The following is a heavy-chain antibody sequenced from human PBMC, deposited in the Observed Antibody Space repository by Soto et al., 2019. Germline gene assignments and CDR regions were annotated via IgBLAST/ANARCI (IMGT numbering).Heavy chain of an antibody. CDR2: IYTSGST. J-gene: IGHJ4*02. CDR3: ARGPLCTNGVCYEIFDY. Sequence: QVQLQESGPGLVKPSETLSLTCTVSGGSISSYYWSWIRQPAGKGLEWIGRIYTSGSTNYNPSLKSRVTMSVDTSKNQFSLTLSSVTAADTAVYYCARGPLCTNGVCYEIFDYWGQGTLVTVSS. V-gene: IGHV4-4*07. D-gene: IGHD2-8*01. CDR1: GGSISSYY.